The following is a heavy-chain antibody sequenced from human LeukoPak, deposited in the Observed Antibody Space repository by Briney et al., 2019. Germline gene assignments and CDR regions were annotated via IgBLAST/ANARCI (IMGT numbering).Heavy chain of an antibody. V-gene: IGHV1-2*02. J-gene: IGHJ3*01. CDR2: INPTSGGT. D-gene: IGHD1/OR15-1a*01. Sequence: ASVKVSCKASGYTFTDYYMHWVRQAPGQGLEWVGWINPTSGGTNYAQKFQDRVTMTRDTSNNTSYMELSRLTSDDTAVYYCARKFRTTTWSYDAFDLWGQGTMVTVSS. CDR1: GYTFTDYY. CDR3: ARKFRTTTWSYDAFDL.